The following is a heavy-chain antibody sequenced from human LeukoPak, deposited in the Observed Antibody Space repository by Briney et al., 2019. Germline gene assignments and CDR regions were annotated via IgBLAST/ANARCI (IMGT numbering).Heavy chain of an antibody. D-gene: IGHD2-2*01. V-gene: IGHV4-31*03. CDR2: IYYSGST. CDR1: GGSISSGGYY. Sequence: PSQTLSLTCTVSGGSISSGGYYWSWIRQHPGKGLEWIGYIYYSGSTYYNPSLKSRVTISVDTSKNQFSLKLSSVTAADTAVYYCMGYCSSTSCYVGDSNWFDPWGRGTLVTVSS. J-gene: IGHJ5*02. CDR3: MGYCSSTSCYVGDSNWFDP.